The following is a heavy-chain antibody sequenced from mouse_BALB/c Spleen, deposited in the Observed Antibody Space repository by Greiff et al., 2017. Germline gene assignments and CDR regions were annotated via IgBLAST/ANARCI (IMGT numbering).Heavy chain of an antibody. J-gene: IGHJ3*01. D-gene: IGHD2-4*01. CDR2: IYPGDGDT. CDR3: ARRGGYDYDGSFAY. V-gene: IGHV1-80*01. Sequence: VMLVESGAELVRPGSSVKISCKASGYAFSSYWMNWVKQRPGQGLEWIGQIYPGDGDTNYNGKFKGKATLTADKSSSTAYMQLSSLTSEDSAVYFGARRGGYDYDGSFAYWGQGTLVTVSA. CDR1: GYAFSSYW.